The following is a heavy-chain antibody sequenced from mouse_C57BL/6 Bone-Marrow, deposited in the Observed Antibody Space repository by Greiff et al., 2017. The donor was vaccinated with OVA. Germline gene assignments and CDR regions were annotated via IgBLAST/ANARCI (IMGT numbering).Heavy chain of an antibody. CDR2: INPNNGGT. CDR3: ARFYDYGYFDV. V-gene: IGHV1-26*01. J-gene: IGHJ1*03. CDR1: GYTFTDYY. Sequence: VQLQQSGPELVKPGASVKISCKASGYTFTDYYMNWVKQSHGKSLEWIGDINPNNGGTSYNQKFKGKATLTVDKSSSTAYMELRSLTSEDSAVYYCARFYDYGYFDVWGTGTTVTVSS. D-gene: IGHD2-3*01.